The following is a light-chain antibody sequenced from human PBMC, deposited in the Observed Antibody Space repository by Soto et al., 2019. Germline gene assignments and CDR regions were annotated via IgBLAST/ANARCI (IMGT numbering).Light chain of an antibody. J-gene: IGLJ2*01. Sequence: QSVLTQPPSASATPGQRVTISCSGSISNIGSKAVNWYRHLPGTAPQVLIYNTNDRPSGGPDRFSGSKSGTSASLAISGLQSGDDADYYCAVWDDSLNGLLFGGGTKVTVL. CDR3: AVWDDSLNGLL. CDR2: NTN. V-gene: IGLV1-44*01. CDR1: ISNIGSKA.